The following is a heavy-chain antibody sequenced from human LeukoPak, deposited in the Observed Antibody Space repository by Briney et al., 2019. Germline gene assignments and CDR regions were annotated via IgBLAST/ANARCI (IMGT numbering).Heavy chain of an antibody. V-gene: IGHV1-69*01. J-gene: IGHJ4*01. CDR3: AREDLGLHDYGDYGVGY. CDR1: GGTFSSYA. CDR2: IIPIFGTA. D-gene: IGHD4-17*01. Sequence: GASVKVSCKASGGTFSSYAISWVRQAPGQGLEWMGGIIPIFGTANYAQKVQGRVTITADESTSTAYMELSSLRSEDTAVYYCAREDLGLHDYGDYGVGYWGXGTLVTVSS.